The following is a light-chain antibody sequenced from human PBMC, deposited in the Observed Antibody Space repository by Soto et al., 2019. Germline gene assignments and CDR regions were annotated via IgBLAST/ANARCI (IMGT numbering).Light chain of an antibody. CDR2: GAS. V-gene: IGKV3-15*01. CDR1: QSVRSN. Sequence: EIVMTQSPATLSVSPGESATLSCRASQSVRSNLAWYQQKRGQPPRLLIYGASTRATGVPARFSGSGSGTEFTLTISSLQSEDFAVYYCQQYGSSGTFGQGTKVEIK. J-gene: IGKJ1*01. CDR3: QQYGSSGT.